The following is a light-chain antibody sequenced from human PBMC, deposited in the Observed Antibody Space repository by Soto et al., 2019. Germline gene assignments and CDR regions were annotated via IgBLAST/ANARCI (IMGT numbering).Light chain of an antibody. CDR2: DAS. J-gene: IGKJ4*01. CDR1: QSIGYY. CDR3: QQRSKWPLT. V-gene: IGKV3-11*01. Sequence: IVLTQSPATLSLSPGERATLSCRASQSIGYYLAWFQQKPGQAPRLLIYDASNRATGIPTRFSGSGSGTDFTLTISSLEPEDFAVYYCQQRSKWPLTFGGGTKVEI.